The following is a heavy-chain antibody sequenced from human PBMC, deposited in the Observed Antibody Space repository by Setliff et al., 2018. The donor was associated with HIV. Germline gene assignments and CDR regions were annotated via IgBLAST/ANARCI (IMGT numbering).Heavy chain of an antibody. J-gene: IGHJ5*02. Sequence: SETLSLTCTVSGGSISNYYWSWIRQPPGKELEWIGYIYYSGSPNYNPSLKSRVTISVDTSKNQFSLNLSSVTAADTAVYYCAGWSSWRKYNWFDPWGQGTLVTVSS. D-gene: IGHD6-13*01. CDR3: AGWSSWRKYNWFDP. CDR2: IYYSGSP. CDR1: GGSISNYY. V-gene: IGHV4-59*01.